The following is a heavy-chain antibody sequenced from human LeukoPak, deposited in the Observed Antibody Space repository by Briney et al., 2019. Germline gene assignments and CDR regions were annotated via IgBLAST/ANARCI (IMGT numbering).Heavy chain of an antibody. CDR2: INPSGGST. V-gene: IGHV1-46*01. CDR3: ARSGYCSGGSCHTFDY. D-gene: IGHD2-15*01. Sequence: ASVKVSCKASGYTFTSYYMHWVRQAPGQGLEWMGIINPSGGSTSYAQKFQGRVTMTRDTSTSTVYMELSSLRSEDTAVYYFARSGYCSGGSCHTFDYWGQGTLVTVSS. J-gene: IGHJ4*02. CDR1: GYTFTSYY.